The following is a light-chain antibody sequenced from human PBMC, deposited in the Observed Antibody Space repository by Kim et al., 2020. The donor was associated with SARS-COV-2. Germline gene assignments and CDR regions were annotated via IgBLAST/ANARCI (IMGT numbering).Light chain of an antibody. CDR1: NSNIGSNT. CDR2: SNH. Sequence: GQKFTISCSGSNSNIGSNTVNWYQQLPGTAPKFLIYSNHQRPSGVPDRFSGSKSGTSASLAISGLQSEDEADYYCATWDGSLNGWVFGGGTQLTVL. J-gene: IGLJ3*02. CDR3: ATWDGSLNGWV. V-gene: IGLV1-44*01.